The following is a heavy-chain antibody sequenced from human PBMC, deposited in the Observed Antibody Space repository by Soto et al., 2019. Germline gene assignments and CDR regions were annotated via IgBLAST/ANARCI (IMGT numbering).Heavy chain of an antibody. D-gene: IGHD1-26*01. V-gene: IGHV4-30-4*01. CDR1: GGSISRGDYY. CDR2: IYYSGST. Sequence: SETLSLTCTVSGGSISRGDYYWIWIRQPPGKGLEWIGYIYYSGSTYYNPSLKSRVTISVDTSKNQFSLKLSSVTAADTAVYYCAREFSPSGKISISNWFDPWGQGTLVTVSS. CDR3: AREFSPSGKISISNWFDP. J-gene: IGHJ5*02.